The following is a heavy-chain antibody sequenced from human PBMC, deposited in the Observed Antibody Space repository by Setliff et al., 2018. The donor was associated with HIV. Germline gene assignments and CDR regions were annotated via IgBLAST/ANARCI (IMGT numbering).Heavy chain of an antibody. CDR1: GGSISTYY. CDR3: ARRSIVGVARGFYYYNLDV. Sequence: PSETLSLTCTVSGGSISTYYWSWIRQPAGKGLEWIGRIYTSGSTNYNPSLKSRVTIPLDTSKNRFSLKLNSVTAADTAVYYCARRSIVGVARGFYYYNLDVWGQGTTVTVSS. CDR2: IYTSGST. J-gene: IGHJ6*02. V-gene: IGHV4-4*07. D-gene: IGHD1-26*01.